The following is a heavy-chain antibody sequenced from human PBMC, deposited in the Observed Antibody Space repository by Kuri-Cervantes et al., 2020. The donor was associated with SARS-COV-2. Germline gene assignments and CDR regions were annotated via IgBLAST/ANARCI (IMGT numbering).Heavy chain of an antibody. J-gene: IGHJ3*02. Sequence: SETLSLTCTVSGGSISSYYWSWIRQPAGKGLEWIGRIYTSGSTYYNPSLKSRVTISVDTSKNQFSLKLSSVTAADTAVYYCARGGAGCCSSTSCYLAFDIWGQGTMVTVSS. CDR3: ARGGAGCCSSTSCYLAFDI. V-gene: IGHV4-4*07. D-gene: IGHD2-2*01. CDR1: GGSISSYY. CDR2: IYTSGST.